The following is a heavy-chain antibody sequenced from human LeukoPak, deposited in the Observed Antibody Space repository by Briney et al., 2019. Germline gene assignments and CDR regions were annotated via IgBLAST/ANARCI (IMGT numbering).Heavy chain of an antibody. CDR3: ASSGSYYSFDY. CDR1: GYSFTIYW. Sequence: GESLKISCKGFGYSFTIYWIGWVRQMPGKGLEWMAMIYPDDSDIRYSPSFRGQVTISADKSINTAYLQWSSLEASDTAMYYCASSGSYYSFDYWGQGTLVTVSS. J-gene: IGHJ4*02. D-gene: IGHD1-26*01. CDR2: IYPDDSDI. V-gene: IGHV5-51*01.